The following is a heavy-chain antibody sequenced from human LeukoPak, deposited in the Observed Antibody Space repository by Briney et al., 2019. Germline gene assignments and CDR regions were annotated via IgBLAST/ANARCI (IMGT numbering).Heavy chain of an antibody. V-gene: IGHV3-11*06. CDR1: GFTFSDYY. D-gene: IGHD1-14*01. Sequence: GGSLRLSCAASGFTFSDYYMSWIREAPGKGLEWVSYISSSSSDTNSADTVKGRFTISRDNAKNSLYLQMNSLRAEDTAVYYCAGGSNHPLFDYWGQGALVTVSS. CDR3: AGGSNHPLFDY. J-gene: IGHJ4*02. CDR2: ISSSSSDT.